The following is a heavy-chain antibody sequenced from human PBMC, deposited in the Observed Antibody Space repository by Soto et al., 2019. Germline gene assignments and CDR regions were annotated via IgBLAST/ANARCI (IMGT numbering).Heavy chain of an antibody. CDR2: ISYDGSNK. D-gene: IGHD3-10*01. Sequence: GGSLRLSCAASGFTFSSYGMHWVRQAPGKGLEWVAVISYDGSNKYYADSVKGRFTISRDNSKNTLYLQMNSLRAEDTAVYYCAKDLLAGPPRFARGEYFDYWGQGTLVTVSS. CDR3: AKDLLAGPPRFARGEYFDY. CDR1: GFTFSSYG. V-gene: IGHV3-30*18. J-gene: IGHJ4*02.